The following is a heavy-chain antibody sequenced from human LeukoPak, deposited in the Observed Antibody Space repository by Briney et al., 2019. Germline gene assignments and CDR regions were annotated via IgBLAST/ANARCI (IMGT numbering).Heavy chain of an antibody. J-gene: IGHJ6*03. CDR1: GFTFSKYG. D-gene: IGHD2-21*01. V-gene: IGHV3-30*02. Sequence: GGSLRLSCAASGFTFSKYGIHWVRQAPGKGLEWVAFIFYHGVKDYYADSVKGRFTISRDNSKNTVFLQMNSLRGDDTAVYYCAKDRLAYKYYYYMDVWGKGTAVTVSS. CDR3: AKDRLAYKYYYYMDV. CDR2: IFYHGVKD.